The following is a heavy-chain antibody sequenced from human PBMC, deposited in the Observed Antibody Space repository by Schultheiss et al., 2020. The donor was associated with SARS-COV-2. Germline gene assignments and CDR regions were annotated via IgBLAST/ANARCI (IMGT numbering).Heavy chain of an antibody. CDR2: ISGSGGST. V-gene: IGHV3-23*01. Sequence: GGSLRLSCAASGFPFSSHAMSWVRPAPGKGLEWVSAISGSGGSTYYADSVKGRFTISRDNAKNSLYLQMNSLRAEDTAVYYCARGWPPGGTEDAFDIWGQGTMVTVAS. J-gene: IGHJ3*02. CDR1: GFPFSSHA. CDR3: ARGWPPGGTEDAFDI. D-gene: IGHD4-23*01.